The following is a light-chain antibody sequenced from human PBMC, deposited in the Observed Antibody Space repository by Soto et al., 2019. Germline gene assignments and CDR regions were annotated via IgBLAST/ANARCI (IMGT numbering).Light chain of an antibody. CDR2: DNS. Sequence: QSVLTQPPSASGTPGQRVTISCSGGSSNIGSNTVNWYQQLPGTAPKLLIYDNSQRPSGVPDRFSGSKSGTSASLAISGLQSEDEADYYCAAWDDSLNSWVFGGGTKLTVL. J-gene: IGLJ3*02. CDR1: SSNIGSNT. V-gene: IGLV1-44*01. CDR3: AAWDDSLNSWV.